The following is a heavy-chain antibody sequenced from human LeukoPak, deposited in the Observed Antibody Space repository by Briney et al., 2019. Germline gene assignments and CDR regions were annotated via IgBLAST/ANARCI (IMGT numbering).Heavy chain of an antibody. CDR1: GVSLSTSRGG. CDR3: AHSVLEWLSGYDY. CDR2: IYWDDDK. V-gene: IGHV2-5*02. D-gene: IGHD3-3*01. J-gene: IGHJ4*02. Sequence: ESSGPTTLKPTPDLHLNWTFSGVSLSTSRGGGGGGRKPPGKGLEGLALIYWDDDKRYSPSLKSRLTITKDTSKNQVVLTMTNMDPVDTATYYCAHSVLEWLSGYDYWGQGTLVTVSS.